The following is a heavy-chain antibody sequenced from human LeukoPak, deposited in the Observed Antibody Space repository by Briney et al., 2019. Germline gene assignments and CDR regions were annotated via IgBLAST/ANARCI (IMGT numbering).Heavy chain of an antibody. CDR1: GLTFINFG. V-gene: IGHV3-23*01. D-gene: IGHD3-10*01. CDR2: ISGSAVIT. Sequence: GGSLRLSCAASGLTFINFGMTWVRQAPGKGLEWVSAISGSAVITFYADSVKGRFTISRDNSKNTLYLEVISLTAEDTAVYYCAKDDAWLQFGEWSQGTLVTVSS. CDR3: AKDDAWLQFGE. J-gene: IGHJ4*02.